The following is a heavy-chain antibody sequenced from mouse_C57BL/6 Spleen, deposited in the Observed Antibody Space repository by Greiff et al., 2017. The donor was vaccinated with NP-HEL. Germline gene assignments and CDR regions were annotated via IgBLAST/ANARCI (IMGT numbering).Heavy chain of an antibody. CDR1: GYTFTSYW. J-gene: IGHJ2*01. Sequence: QVQLQQPGAELVRPGSSVKLSCKASGYTFTSYWMHWVKQRPIQGLEWIGNIDPSDSETHYNQKFKDKATLTVDKSSSTAYMQLSSLTSEDSAVYYCARSCTTVVATDYFDYWGQGTTLTVSS. D-gene: IGHD1-1*01. V-gene: IGHV1-52*01. CDR3: ARSCTTVVATDYFDY. CDR2: IDPSDSET.